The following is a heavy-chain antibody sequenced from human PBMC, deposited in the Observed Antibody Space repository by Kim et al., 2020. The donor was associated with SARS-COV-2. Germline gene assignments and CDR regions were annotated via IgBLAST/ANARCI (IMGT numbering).Heavy chain of an antibody. Sequence: GGSLRLSCAASGFTFSNYGMHWVRQAPGKGLEWVAIISYDGSLQYYADSVKGRFTISRDNSKNTLYLQMNSLRAEDTAVYYCAKAGGRLEPRYYYYHYYMDVWGKGSTVTVSS. D-gene: IGHD1-1*01. J-gene: IGHJ6*03. CDR2: ISYDGSLQ. V-gene: IGHV3-30*18. CDR3: AKAGGRLEPRYYYYHYYMDV. CDR1: GFTFSNYG.